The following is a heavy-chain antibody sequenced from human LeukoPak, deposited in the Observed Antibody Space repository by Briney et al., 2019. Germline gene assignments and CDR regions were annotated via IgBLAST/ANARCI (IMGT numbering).Heavy chain of an antibody. D-gene: IGHD2-2*01. CDR3: ARKYCSSTSSYYAY. Sequence: PSETLSLTCTVSGGSISSSSYYWGWIRQPPGKGLEWIGSIYYSGSTYYNPSLKSRVTISVDTSKNQFSLKLSSVTAADTAVYYCARKYCSSTSSYYAYWGQGTLVTVSS. V-gene: IGHV4-39*01. CDR2: IYYSGST. J-gene: IGHJ4*02. CDR1: GGSISSSSYY.